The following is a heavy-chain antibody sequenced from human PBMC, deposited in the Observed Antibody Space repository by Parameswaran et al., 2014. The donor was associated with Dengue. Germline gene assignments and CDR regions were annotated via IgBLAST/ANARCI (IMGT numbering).Heavy chain of an antibody. CDR3: AGGPITMVRGAGLGYFDY. J-gene: IGHJ4*02. Sequence: WVRQAPGQRLEWMGWINAGNGNTKYSQKFQGRVTITRDTSASTAYMELSSLRSEDTAVYYCAGGPITMVRGAGLGYFDYWGQGTLVTVSS. CDR2: INAGNGNT. D-gene: IGHD3-10*01. V-gene: IGHV1-3*01.